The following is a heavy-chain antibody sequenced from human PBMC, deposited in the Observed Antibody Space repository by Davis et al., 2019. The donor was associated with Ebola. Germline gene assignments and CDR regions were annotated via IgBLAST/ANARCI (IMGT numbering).Heavy chain of an antibody. CDR2: INPDGSQK. D-gene: IGHD1-26*01. CDR1: GFTFSTNW. V-gene: IGHV3-7*03. Sequence: PGGSLRLSCAPSGFTFSTNWMSWVRQAPGKGPEWVAKINPDGSQKYYVDSVKGRFTISRDNAKNSLYLQMDSLRGDDTAVYFCAIGWGAHWGQGTLVTVSS. J-gene: IGHJ4*02. CDR3: AIGWGAH.